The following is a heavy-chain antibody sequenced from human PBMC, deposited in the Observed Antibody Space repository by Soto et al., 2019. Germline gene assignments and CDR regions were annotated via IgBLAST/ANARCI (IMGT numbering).Heavy chain of an antibody. J-gene: IGHJ6*02. CDR2: INPKSGGT. CDR3: ARGHSTDCSNGVCSFFYNHEMDV. Sequence: ASVKVSCKASGYSFSDYHIHWVRQAPGQGLEWLGRINPKSGGTSTAQKFQGWVTMTRDRSISTVYMELTRLRSDDTAVYFCARGHSTDCSNGVCSFFYNHEMDVWGQGTTVTVSS. CDR1: GYSFSDYH. D-gene: IGHD2-8*01. V-gene: IGHV1-2*04.